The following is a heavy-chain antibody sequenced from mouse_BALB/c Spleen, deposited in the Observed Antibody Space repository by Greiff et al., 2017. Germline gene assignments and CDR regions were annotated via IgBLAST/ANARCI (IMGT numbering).Heavy chain of an antibody. Sequence: EVKLMESGPSLVKPSQTLSLTCSVTGDSITSGYWNWIRKFPGNKLEYMGYISYSGSTYYNPSLKSRISITRDTSKNQYYLQLNSVTTEDTATYYCAREKEIYYDYDGGAWFAYWGQGTLVTVSA. J-gene: IGHJ3*01. CDR2: ISYSGST. D-gene: IGHD2-4*01. CDR1: GDSITSGY. CDR3: AREKEIYYDYDGGAWFAY. V-gene: IGHV3-8*02.